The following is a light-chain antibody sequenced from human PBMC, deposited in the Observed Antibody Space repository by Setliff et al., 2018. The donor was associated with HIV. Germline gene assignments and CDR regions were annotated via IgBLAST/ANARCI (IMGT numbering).Light chain of an antibody. CDR2: WAS. J-gene: IGKJ1*01. V-gene: IGKV4-1*01. Sequence: DIVMTQSPDSLAVSLGERATINCKSNQSLLYTSNNRNYLAWYQHKSGQPPRLLIYWASTRKSGVPDRFSASGSGSNFTLTISNLQAEDLAVYYCQQFYSAPPTFGRGTKV. CDR1: QSLLYTSNNRNY. CDR3: QQFYSAPPT.